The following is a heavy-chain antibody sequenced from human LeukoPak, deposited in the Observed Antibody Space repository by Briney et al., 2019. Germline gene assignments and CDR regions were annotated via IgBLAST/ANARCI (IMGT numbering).Heavy chain of an antibody. CDR3: ATDPRTTVFGTFRYYYMDV. J-gene: IGHJ6*03. CDR1: GYTFTDYY. Sequence: ASVKVSCKTSGYTFTDYYIHWVRQAPGQGLEWMGWINPDSGYTNYAQKFQGRVTMTRDTSINTAYMELSRLTSDDTAVYYCATDPRTTVFGTFRYYYMDVWGEGATVAVSS. V-gene: IGHV1-2*02. D-gene: IGHD3-3*01. CDR2: INPDSGYT.